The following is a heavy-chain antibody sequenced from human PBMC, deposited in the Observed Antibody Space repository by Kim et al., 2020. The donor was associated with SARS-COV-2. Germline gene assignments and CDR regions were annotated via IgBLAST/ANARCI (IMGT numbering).Heavy chain of an antibody. V-gene: IGHV4-59*01. J-gene: IGHJ4*02. D-gene: IGHD4-17*01. CDR3: ARAHGDYGTRNFDY. Sequence: NPSLKTLVTLSVDPSKNQFSLKRSSVTAADTAVYYCARAHGDYGTRNFDYWGQGTLVTVSS.